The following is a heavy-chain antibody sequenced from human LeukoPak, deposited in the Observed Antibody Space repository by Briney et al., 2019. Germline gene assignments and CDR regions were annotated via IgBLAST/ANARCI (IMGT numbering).Heavy chain of an antibody. CDR3: ARGAEYYYDSSGYFPFDY. D-gene: IGHD3-22*01. Sequence: PGGSLRLSCAASGFTFSSYSMNWVRQAPGKGLEWVSSITSGGHIYYPDSLKGRFTISRDNAKNSLYLQMSSLRAEDTAIYYCARGAEYYYDSSGYFPFDYWGQGTLVTVSS. CDR1: GFTFSSYS. CDR2: ITSGGHI. J-gene: IGHJ4*02. V-gene: IGHV3-21*01.